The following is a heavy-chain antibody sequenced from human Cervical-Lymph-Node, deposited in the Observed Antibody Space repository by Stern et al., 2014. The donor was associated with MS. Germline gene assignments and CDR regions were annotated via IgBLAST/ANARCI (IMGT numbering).Heavy chain of an antibody. D-gene: IGHD2-15*01. CDR2: ISAYNGNT. CDR1: GYTFTSYG. J-gene: IGHJ3*02. CDR3: ARGLLGSENAFDI. V-gene: IGHV1-18*01. Sequence: QVQLEQSGAEVKKPGASVKGSCKASGYTFTSYGISWVRQVPGQVLQCMRWISAYNGNTNYAQKLQGTVTMTTSTSTSTAYMELRSLRSDDTAVYYCARGLLGSENAFDIWGQGTMVTVSS.